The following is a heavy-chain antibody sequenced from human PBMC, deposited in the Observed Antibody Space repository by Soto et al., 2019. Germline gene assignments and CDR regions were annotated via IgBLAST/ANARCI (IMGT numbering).Heavy chain of an antibody. V-gene: IGHV3-30*09. CDR1: GFIFSDYA. CDR3: AKARHSTSWYGLEADF. D-gene: IGHD6-13*01. Sequence: QVQLVESGGGVVQPGRSLRLSCAASGFIFSDYAMHWVRQAPGKGLEWVAVISYGGDNKYYEDSVRGQFAISRDNLKNTLDLQMNSLNPEDTARYHCAKARHSTSWYGLEADFWGQGTLFTVPS. J-gene: IGHJ4*02. CDR2: ISYGGDNK.